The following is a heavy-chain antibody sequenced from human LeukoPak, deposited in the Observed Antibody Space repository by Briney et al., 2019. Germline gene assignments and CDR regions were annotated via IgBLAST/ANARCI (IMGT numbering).Heavy chain of an antibody. CDR1: GYSFTSYW. CDR3: ASQADMARGADTFDI. CDR2: IYPGDSDT. D-gene: IGHD3-10*01. Sequence: GESLKITFKGSGYSFTSYWIGWVRQMPGKGLEWMGIIYPGDSDTRYSPSFQGQVTISADKSISTAYLQWSSLKASDTAMYYCASQADMARGADTFDIWGQGTMVTVSS. J-gene: IGHJ3*02. V-gene: IGHV5-51*01.